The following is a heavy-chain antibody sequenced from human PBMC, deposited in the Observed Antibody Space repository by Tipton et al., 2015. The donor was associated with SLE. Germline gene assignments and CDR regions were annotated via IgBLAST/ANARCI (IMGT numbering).Heavy chain of an antibody. CDR2: INPADSDT. CDR3: ARLGDYDPSLDY. J-gene: IGHJ4*02. Sequence: QLVQSGAEVKKPGESLRISCKGSGYNFNNYWIGWVRQMTGKGLEWMGIINPADSDTRYSPSFQGQVTISADKSVTSAYLQWSSLKASDTAMYYCARLGDYDPSLDYWGQGTLVTVSS. D-gene: IGHD3-3*01. CDR1: GYNFNNYW. V-gene: IGHV5-51*03.